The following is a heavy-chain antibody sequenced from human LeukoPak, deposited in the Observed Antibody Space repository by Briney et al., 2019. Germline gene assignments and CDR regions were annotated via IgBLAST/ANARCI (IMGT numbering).Heavy chain of an antibody. CDR1: GFTFSSYW. CDR2: IKQDGSGK. V-gene: IGHV3-7*01. Sequence: GGSLRLSCAASGFTFSSYWMSWVRQAPGKGLEWVANIKQDGSGKYYVDSVKGRFTISRDNAKNALYLQMNSLRAEDTAVYYCARVGGYGDDPGYFDLWGRGTLVTVSS. D-gene: IGHD4-17*01. CDR3: ARVGGYGDDPGYFDL. J-gene: IGHJ2*01.